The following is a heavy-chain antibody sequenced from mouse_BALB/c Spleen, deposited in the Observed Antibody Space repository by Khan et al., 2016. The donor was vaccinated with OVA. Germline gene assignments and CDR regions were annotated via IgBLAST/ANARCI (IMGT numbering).Heavy chain of an antibody. Sequence: DVQLQESGPGLVKPSQSLSLTCTVTGYSITSDYAWNWIRQFPGNKLEWMGYISYSGSNSYNPSLKSRISIIRDTSKNQFFLQLNSVTTEDTATXYCARWFAYWGQGTLVTVSA. CDR3: ARWFAY. J-gene: IGHJ3*01. V-gene: IGHV3-2*02. CDR2: ISYSGSN. CDR1: GYSITSDYA.